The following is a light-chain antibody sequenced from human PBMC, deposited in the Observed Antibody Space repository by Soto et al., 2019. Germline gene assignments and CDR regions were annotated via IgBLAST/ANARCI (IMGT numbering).Light chain of an antibody. Sequence: QSVLTQPASVSGSPGQSITISCIGSSSDIAGFNYISWFQHHPGEAPKLLIYQVTARPSGVSNRFSGSKFGNTASLTISGLQPDDEADYYCTSYSSTSFYVFGPGTKLTVL. J-gene: IGLJ1*01. CDR3: TSYSSTSFYV. CDR2: QVT. CDR1: SSDIAGFNY. V-gene: IGLV2-14*01.